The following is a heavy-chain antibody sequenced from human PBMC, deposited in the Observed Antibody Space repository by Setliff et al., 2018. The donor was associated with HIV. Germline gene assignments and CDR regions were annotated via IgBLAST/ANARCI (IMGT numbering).Heavy chain of an antibody. Sequence: SLTCAVSGWSFSGYYWSWIRQPPGKGLEWIGEINHPGSTNQNPSLKSRVTISVDTPKNQFSLKLNSVTAADTAVYYCARGRGTSLTGRKKGNWFDPWGQGTLVTVSS. CDR2: INHPGST. CDR3: ARGRGTSLTGRKKGNWFDP. CDR1: GWSFSGYY. V-gene: IGHV4-34*01. J-gene: IGHJ5*02. D-gene: IGHD3-9*01.